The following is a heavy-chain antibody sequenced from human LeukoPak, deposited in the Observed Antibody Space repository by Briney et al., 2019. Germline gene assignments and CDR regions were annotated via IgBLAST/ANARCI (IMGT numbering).Heavy chain of an antibody. CDR1: GFTFSSYG. Sequence: PRRSLRLSCAASGFTFSSYGMHWVRQAPGKGLEWVAVISYDGSNKYYADSVKGRFTISRDNSKNTLYLQMNSLRAEDTAVYYCAKIVNYYDSSGYVANFDIWGQGTMVTVSS. V-gene: IGHV3-30*18. CDR2: ISYDGSNK. J-gene: IGHJ3*02. CDR3: AKIVNYYDSSGYVANFDI. D-gene: IGHD3-22*01.